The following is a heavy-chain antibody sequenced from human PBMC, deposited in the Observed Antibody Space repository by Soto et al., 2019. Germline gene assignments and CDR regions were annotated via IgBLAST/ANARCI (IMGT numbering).Heavy chain of an antibody. CDR1: GYTFTSYG. CDR2: ISAYNGNT. Sequence: QVQLVQSGAEVKKPGASVKVSCKSSGYTFTSYGISWVPQAPGQGLEWMGWISAYNGNTNYGQKRQGRVTMTTETSTSTSYMELRSVRSDDTAVYYCSRDNPVYSGYDSNWFDPWGQGTLVTVSS. V-gene: IGHV1-18*01. CDR3: SRDNPVYSGYDSNWFDP. J-gene: IGHJ5*02. D-gene: IGHD5-12*01.